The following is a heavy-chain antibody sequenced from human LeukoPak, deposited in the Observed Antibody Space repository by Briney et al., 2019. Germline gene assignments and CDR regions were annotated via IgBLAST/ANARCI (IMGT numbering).Heavy chain of an antibody. J-gene: IGHJ4*02. CDR1: GYTFTTYG. CDR3: ARETFGRQLDSFDS. CDR2: ISAYNGNT. D-gene: IGHD6-6*01. Sequence: ASVKVSCKTSGYTFTTYGINWVRQAPGQGLEWMGWISAYNGNTNYTQKLQGRVTMTTDTSTSTAYMELRSLRSDDTAVYYCARETFGRQLDSFDSWGQGTLVTVSS. V-gene: IGHV1-18*01.